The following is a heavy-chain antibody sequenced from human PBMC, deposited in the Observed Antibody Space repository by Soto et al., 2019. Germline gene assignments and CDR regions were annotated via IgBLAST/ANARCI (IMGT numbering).Heavy chain of an antibody. CDR2: IWYDGSSR. D-gene: IGHD2-2*01. J-gene: IGHJ4*02. CDR3: ARDYASTSYGFDS. Sequence: HPGGSLRLSXAASGFTFSSYAMHWVRQAPGKGLEWVAVIWYDGSSRYYADSVKGRFTISRDNSENTLYLQMNSLRAEDTAVYYCARDYASTSYGFDSWGQGTLVTVSS. V-gene: IGHV3-33*01. CDR1: GFTFSSYA.